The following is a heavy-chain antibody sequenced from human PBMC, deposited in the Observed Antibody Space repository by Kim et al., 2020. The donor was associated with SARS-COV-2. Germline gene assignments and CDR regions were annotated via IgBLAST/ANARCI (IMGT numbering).Heavy chain of an antibody. Sequence: YAGPGRGRSTIPRDNSKNTLYLQMNSLRAEDTAVYYCARTLVLSGYYGMDVWGQGTTVTVSS. D-gene: IGHD3-10*01. CDR3: ARTLVLSGYYGMDV. V-gene: IGHV3-33*01. J-gene: IGHJ6*02.